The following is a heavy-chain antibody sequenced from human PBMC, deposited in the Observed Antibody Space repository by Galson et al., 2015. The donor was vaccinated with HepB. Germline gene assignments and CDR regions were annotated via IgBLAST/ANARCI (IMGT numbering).Heavy chain of an antibody. CDR3: ARGGFYYDSSGSQSTFDI. V-gene: IGHV1-46*01. CDR1: GYTFTSYY. CDR2: INPSSGST. D-gene: IGHD3-22*01. Sequence: SVKVSCKASGYTFTSYYMHWVRQAPGQGLEWMGIINPSSGSTSYAQKFQGRVTMTRDTSTSTVYMELSSLRSEDTAVYYCARGGFYYDSSGSQSTFDIWGQGTMVTVSS. J-gene: IGHJ3*02.